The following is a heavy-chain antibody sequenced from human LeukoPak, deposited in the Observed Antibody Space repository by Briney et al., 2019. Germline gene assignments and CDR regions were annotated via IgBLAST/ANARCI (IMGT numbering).Heavy chain of an antibody. CDR1: GGSISSYY. Sequence: PSETLPLTCTVSGGSISSYYWSWIRQPAGKGLEWIGRIYTSGSTNYNPSLKSRVTMSVDTPKNQFSLKLTSVTAADTAFYYCARHGGMVRGFSDAFDIWGQGTMVTVSS. D-gene: IGHD3-10*01. CDR3: ARHGGMVRGFSDAFDI. V-gene: IGHV4-4*07. J-gene: IGHJ3*02. CDR2: IYTSGST.